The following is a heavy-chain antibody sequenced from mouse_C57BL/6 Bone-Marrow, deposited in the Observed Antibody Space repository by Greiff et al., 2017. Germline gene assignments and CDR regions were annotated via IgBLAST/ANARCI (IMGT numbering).Heavy chain of an antibody. CDR2: IYPGDGDT. D-gene: IGHD1-1*01. Sequence: VQLQQSGPELVKPGASVKISCKASGYAFSSSWMNWVKQRPGKGLEWIGRIYPGDGDTNYNGKFKGKATLTADKSSSTAYMQLSSLTSEDSAVYFCAVGATDYWGQGTTLTVSS. J-gene: IGHJ2*01. CDR1: GYAFSSSW. V-gene: IGHV1-82*01. CDR3: AVGATDY.